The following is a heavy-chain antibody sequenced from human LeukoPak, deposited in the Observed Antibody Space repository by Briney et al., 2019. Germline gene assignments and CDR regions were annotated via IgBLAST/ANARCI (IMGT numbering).Heavy chain of an antibody. Sequence: GGSLRLSCAASGFTFSSYAMHWVRQAPGKGLEWVALISYDGINKYNADSVKGQFTISRDNSKNTLYLQMNSLRPEDTAVYYCARGARGSGWRVFDIWGQGTMVTVSS. CDR2: ISYDGINK. D-gene: IGHD6-19*01. CDR3: ARGARGSGWRVFDI. V-gene: IGHV3-30*04. CDR1: GFTFSSYA. J-gene: IGHJ3*02.